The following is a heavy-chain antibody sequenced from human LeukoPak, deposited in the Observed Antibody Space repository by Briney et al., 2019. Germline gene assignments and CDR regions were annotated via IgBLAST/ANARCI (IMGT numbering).Heavy chain of an antibody. Sequence: TGGSLRLSCAASGFTFSSYSMNWVRQAPGKGLEWVSSISSSSSYIYYADSVKGRFTISRDNAKNSLYLQMNSLRAEDTAVYYCAKRSSSGYYYFDYWGQGTLVTVSS. V-gene: IGHV3-21*01. D-gene: IGHD3-22*01. J-gene: IGHJ4*02. CDR1: GFTFSSYS. CDR2: ISSSSSYI. CDR3: AKRSSSGYYYFDY.